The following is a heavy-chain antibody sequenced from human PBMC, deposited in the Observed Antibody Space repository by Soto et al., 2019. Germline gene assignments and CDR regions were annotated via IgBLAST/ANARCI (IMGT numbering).Heavy chain of an antibody. Sequence: PGGSLRLSCAASGFTFSSHWMHWVRQAPGKGLVWVSRINNDGSDTTYADSVKGRFTISRDNAKNTVYLQMNSLRAEDTAVYYCARGLFGPDYWGQGTLVTVSS. CDR1: GFTFSSHW. CDR2: INNDGSDT. D-gene: IGHD3-10*01. V-gene: IGHV3-74*01. CDR3: ARGLFGPDY. J-gene: IGHJ4*02.